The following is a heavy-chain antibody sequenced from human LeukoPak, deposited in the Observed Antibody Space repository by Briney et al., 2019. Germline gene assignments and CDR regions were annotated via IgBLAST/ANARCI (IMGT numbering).Heavy chain of an antibody. J-gene: IGHJ6*03. D-gene: IGHD3-22*01. CDR2: IRYDGSNK. Sequence: GGSLRLSCAASGFTFSSYGMHWVRQAPGKGLEWVAFIRYDGSNKYYADSVKGRFTISRDNSKNTLYLQMNSLRAEDTAVYYCAKEKRDSSGYLSYYYYMDVWGKGTTVTISS. CDR1: GFTFSSYG. V-gene: IGHV3-30*02. CDR3: AKEKRDSSGYLSYYYYMDV.